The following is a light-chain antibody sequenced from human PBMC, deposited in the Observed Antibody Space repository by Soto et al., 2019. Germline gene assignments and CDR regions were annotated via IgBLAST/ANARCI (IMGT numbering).Light chain of an antibody. V-gene: IGKV3-11*01. CDR1: QTVGSY. Sequence: EIVWTQSPGTRSLSRGERATLSCRASQTVGSYLAWFRQTPGQAPRLLIYDTSIRATGIPARFSGSGSGTDFTLTISSLEAEDFAVYYCQQRSDWPPTFGQGTKV. CDR2: DTS. CDR3: QQRSDWPPT. J-gene: IGKJ1*01.